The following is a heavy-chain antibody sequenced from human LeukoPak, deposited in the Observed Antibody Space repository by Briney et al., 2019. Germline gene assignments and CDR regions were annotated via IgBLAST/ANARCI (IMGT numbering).Heavy chain of an antibody. CDR3: ARGEITTIIPRGDWFDP. D-gene: IGHD3-22*01. CDR2: IYYSGST. J-gene: IGHJ5*02. CDR1: GGSISSSSYY. V-gene: IGHV4-39*07. Sequence: SETLSLTCTVSGGSISSSSYYWGWIRQPPGKGLEWIGSIYYSGSTYYNPSLKSRVTISVDTSKNQFSLKLSSVTAADTAVYYCARGEITTIIPRGDWFDPWGQGTQVTVSS.